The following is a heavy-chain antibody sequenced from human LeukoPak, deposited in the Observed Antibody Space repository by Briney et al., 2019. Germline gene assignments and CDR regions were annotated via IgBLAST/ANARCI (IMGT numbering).Heavy chain of an antibody. CDR1: GGSISSHY. Sequence: KPSETLSLTCTVSGGSISSHYWSWIRQPPGKGLEWIGEINHSGSTNYNPSLKSRVTISVDTSKNQFSLKLSSVTAADTAVYYCARGIAAAGMGNWFDPWGQGTLVTVSS. CDR2: INHSGST. CDR3: ARGIAAAGMGNWFDP. J-gene: IGHJ5*02. D-gene: IGHD6-13*01. V-gene: IGHV4-34*01.